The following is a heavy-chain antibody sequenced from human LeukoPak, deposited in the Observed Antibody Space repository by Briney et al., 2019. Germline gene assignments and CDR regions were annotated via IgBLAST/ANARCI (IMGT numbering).Heavy chain of an antibody. CDR1: GFTFSSYA. V-gene: IGHV3-23*01. Sequence: PGGSLRLSCAASGFTFSSYAMSWVRQAPGKGLEWVSAISGSGGSTYYADSVEGRFTISRDNSKNTLYLQMNSLRAEDTAVYYCAKDWLSSGWYYFDYWGQGTLVTVSS. CDR2: ISGSGGST. J-gene: IGHJ4*02. D-gene: IGHD6-19*01. CDR3: AKDWLSSGWYYFDY.